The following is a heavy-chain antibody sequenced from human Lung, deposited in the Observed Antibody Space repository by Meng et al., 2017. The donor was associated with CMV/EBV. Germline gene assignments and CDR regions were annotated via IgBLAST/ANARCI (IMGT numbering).Heavy chain of an antibody. Sequence: RRASGPGLVEPFRTRSPTCTVSGGPTGDGNSYWSCVRQPPGKGLEWIGYIHHSGSAYYIPSLKSRVSITVDTSKNQFSLNLNSMTSADTAVYYCASFDHIPRRNYFDYWGQGTLVTVSS. CDR1: GGPTGDGNSY. J-gene: IGHJ4*02. V-gene: IGHV4-30-4*01. CDR3: ASFDHIPRRNYFDY. CDR2: IHHSGSA. D-gene: IGHD2-21*01.